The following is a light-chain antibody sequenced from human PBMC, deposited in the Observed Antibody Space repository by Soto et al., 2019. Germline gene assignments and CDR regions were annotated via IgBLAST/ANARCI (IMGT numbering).Light chain of an antibody. CDR3: QQYNNWPWT. V-gene: IGKV3-15*01. J-gene: IGKJ1*01. Sequence: IVLTQSPATLSASSGERVILSCRASQTINNNLAWYQQRPGQTPRLLIYDAFNRATGLTARFSGSGSGTVFTLTISSLQPEDFAVYYCQQYNNWPWTFGQGTKVEVK. CDR2: DAF. CDR1: QTINNN.